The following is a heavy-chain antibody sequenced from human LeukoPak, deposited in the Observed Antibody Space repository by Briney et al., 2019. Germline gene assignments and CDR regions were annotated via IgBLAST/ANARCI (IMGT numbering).Heavy chain of an antibody. J-gene: IGHJ6*02. CDR3: AREFSNYYYYGMDV. D-gene: IGHD4-11*01. CDR2: IYGGGST. CDR1: GFTFSTYA. V-gene: IGHV3-66*01. Sequence: GGSLRLSCAASGFTFSTYAMSWVRQAPGKGLEWVSVIYGGGSTYYADSVKGRFTISRDNSKNTLYLQMNSLRAEDTAVYYCAREFSNYYYYGMDVWGQGTTVTVSS.